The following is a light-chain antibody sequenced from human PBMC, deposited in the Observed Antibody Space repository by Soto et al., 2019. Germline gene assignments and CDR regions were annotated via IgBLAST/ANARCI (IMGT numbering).Light chain of an antibody. CDR3: QHSSTWRWT. CDR1: QSVSSK. V-gene: IGKV3-15*01. Sequence: EIVMTQSPATLSVSPGERATLSCRASQSVSSKLAWYQQKPGQGPRLLIYGASTRATGIPARFSGSGSGTEFTLTSSSLQPEDFAVYYCQHSSTWRWTFGQGTKVEIK. CDR2: GAS. J-gene: IGKJ1*01.